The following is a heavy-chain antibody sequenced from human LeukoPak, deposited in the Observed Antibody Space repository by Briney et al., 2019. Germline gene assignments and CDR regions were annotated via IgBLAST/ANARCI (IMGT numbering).Heavy chain of an antibody. Sequence: GGSLRLSCAASGFTFSNYGMHWVRQAPGKGLEWVALIRYDGSKKDYADSVKGRFTISRDNSKSTLRLQINSLRAEDTAVYYCARTGDTERFDYWGQGTLVTASS. CDR2: IRYDGSKK. CDR1: GFTFSNYG. J-gene: IGHJ4*02. D-gene: IGHD5-18*01. CDR3: ARTGDTERFDY. V-gene: IGHV3-33*01.